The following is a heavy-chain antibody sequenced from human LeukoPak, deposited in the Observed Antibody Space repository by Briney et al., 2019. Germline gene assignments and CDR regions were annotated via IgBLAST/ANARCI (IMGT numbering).Heavy chain of an antibody. J-gene: IGHJ4*02. CDR2: TSSSGTPI. CDR1: GFTFSSYE. CDR3: AREKTACGGDCYDS. D-gene: IGHD2-21*01. V-gene: IGHV3-48*03. Sequence: QTGGSLRLSCAASGFTFSSYEMNWVRQAPGKGLEWVSYTSSSGTPIHYADSVKGRFTISRDNAKNSLFLQMNSLRAEDTAVYYCAREKTACGGDCYDSWGQGTLVTVSS.